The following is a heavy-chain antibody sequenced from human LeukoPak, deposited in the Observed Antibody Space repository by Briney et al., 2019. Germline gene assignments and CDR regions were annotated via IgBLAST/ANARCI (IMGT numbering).Heavy chain of an antibody. V-gene: IGHV3-23*01. J-gene: IGHJ4*02. CDR2: ISGSGGGT. Sequence: GGSLRLSCAASGFTFSGYAMSWVRQAPEKGLECVSTISGSGGGTYYADSVKRRFTISRDDSKNTLYLQMNSLRAEDTAVYYCAKDLGRYRNNYFDYWGQGTLVTVSS. CDR3: AKDLGRYRNNYFDY. D-gene: IGHD1-26*01. CDR1: GFTFSGYA.